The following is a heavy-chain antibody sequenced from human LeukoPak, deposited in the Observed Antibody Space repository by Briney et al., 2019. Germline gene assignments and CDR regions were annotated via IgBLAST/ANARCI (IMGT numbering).Heavy chain of an antibody. D-gene: IGHD1-14*01. Sequence: SETLSLTCTVSGGSISSGSYYWSWIRQPAGKGLEWIGRIYTSGSTNYNPSLKSRVTISVDTSKNQFSLKLSSVTAADTAVYYCAGGWYPLLRNDYWGQGTLVTVSS. J-gene: IGHJ4*02. CDR3: AGGWYPLLRNDY. V-gene: IGHV4-61*02. CDR2: IYTSGST. CDR1: GGSISSGSYY.